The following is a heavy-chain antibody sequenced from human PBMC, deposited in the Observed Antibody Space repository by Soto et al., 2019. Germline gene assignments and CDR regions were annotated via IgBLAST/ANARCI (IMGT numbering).Heavy chain of an antibody. CDR2: ISSSGSYI. D-gene: IGHD4-17*01. CDR3: ARGYLVTVTTVDAFDI. Sequence: EVQLVESGGGLVKPGGSLRLSCAASGFTFSTYSMNWVRQAPGKGLEWVSSISSSGSYIYYADSVKGRFTISRDNAKNSLYLQMNSLRAEDTAVYYCARGYLVTVTTVDAFDIWGQGTMVTVSS. J-gene: IGHJ3*02. CDR1: GFTFSTYS. V-gene: IGHV3-21*01.